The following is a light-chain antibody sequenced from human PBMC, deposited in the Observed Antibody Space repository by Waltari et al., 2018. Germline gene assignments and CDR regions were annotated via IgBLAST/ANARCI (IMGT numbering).Light chain of an antibody. V-gene: IGKV3-20*01. CDR3: QHYVRLPAT. Sequence: IVLTQSPGTLALSPGGRATLACRASQSIGRSLAWYQQKPGQAPSLLIYDASRRAPGIPDRFSGSGSGTDFSLTISRLEPEDFAVYYCQHYVRLPATFGQGTKVEI. CDR2: DAS. J-gene: IGKJ1*01. CDR1: QSIGRS.